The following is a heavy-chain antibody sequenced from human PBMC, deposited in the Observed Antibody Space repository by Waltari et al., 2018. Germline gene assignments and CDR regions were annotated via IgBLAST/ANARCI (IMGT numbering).Heavy chain of an antibody. J-gene: IGHJ5*02. D-gene: IGHD3-10*01. V-gene: IGHV4-61*02. Sequence: QVQLQESGPGLVKPSQTLSLTCTVSGGSISSGSYYWSWIRQPAGKGLEWNGRIYTSGSTNYNPSLNRRVTISVDKSKHQFSPKLGSVTAADTAVYYCARGITIGWFDPWGQGTLVTVSS. CDR1: GGSISSGSYY. CDR2: IYTSGST. CDR3: ARGITIGWFDP.